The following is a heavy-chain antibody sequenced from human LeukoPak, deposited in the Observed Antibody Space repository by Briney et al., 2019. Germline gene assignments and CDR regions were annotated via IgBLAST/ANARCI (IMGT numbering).Heavy chain of an antibody. CDR2: ISGSGTDT. CDR3: AKEYVTTPGWYGGFDY. D-gene: IGHD6-19*01. J-gene: IGHJ4*02. Sequence: GGSLSLSCAASGFTFSSYAMSWVRQTPGKGLEWGSSISGSGTDTYYAGSVKGRFTTSRDNSKNTLYLQMNSLRAEDTALYYCAKEYVTTPGWYGGFDYWGQGTLVTVSS. V-gene: IGHV3-23*01. CDR1: GFTFSSYA.